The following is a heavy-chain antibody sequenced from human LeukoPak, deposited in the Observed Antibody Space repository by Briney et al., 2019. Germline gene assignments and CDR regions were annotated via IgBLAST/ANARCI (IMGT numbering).Heavy chain of an antibody. V-gene: IGHV3-7*05. D-gene: IGHD6-25*01. CDR2: IKQDASEI. Sequence: GGSLRLSCEASGFTFSSTWMSWVRQPPGKGLEWVAHIKQDASEIYYVDSVKGRFTISRDNAKNSLYLQMNSLRAEDTAVYYCARYSSGYYFDYWGQGTLVTVSS. CDR3: ARYSSGYYFDY. CDR1: GFTFSSTW. J-gene: IGHJ4*02.